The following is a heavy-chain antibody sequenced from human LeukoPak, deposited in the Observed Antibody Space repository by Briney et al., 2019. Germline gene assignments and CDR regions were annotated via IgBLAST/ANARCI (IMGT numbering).Heavy chain of an antibody. CDR1: GVTFSSYE. Sequence: GGSLRLSCAASGVTFSSYEMNWVRQAPGKGLEWVSYISSSGSTIYYADSVKGRFTISRDNVKNSLYLQMNSLRAEDTAVYYCAELGITMIGGVWGKGTTVTISS. CDR2: ISSSGSTI. J-gene: IGHJ6*04. V-gene: IGHV3-48*03. D-gene: IGHD3-10*02. CDR3: AELGITMIGGV.